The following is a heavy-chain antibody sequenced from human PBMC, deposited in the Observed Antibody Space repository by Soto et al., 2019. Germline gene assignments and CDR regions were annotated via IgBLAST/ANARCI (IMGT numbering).Heavy chain of an antibody. D-gene: IGHD3-22*01. Sequence: SVKVSCKASGGTFSSYTISWGRQAPGQRLEWIGWIVVGSGNTNYAQKFQERVTITRDMSTSTAYMELSSLRSEDTAVYYCAADAYYQGSGVPPSGMDVWGQGTTVTVSS. CDR2: IVVGSGNT. V-gene: IGHV1-58*02. J-gene: IGHJ6*02. CDR3: AADAYYQGSGVPPSGMDV. CDR1: GGTFSSYT.